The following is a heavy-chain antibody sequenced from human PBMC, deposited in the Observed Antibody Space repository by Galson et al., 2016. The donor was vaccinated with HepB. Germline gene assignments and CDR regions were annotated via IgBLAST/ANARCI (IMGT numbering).Heavy chain of an antibody. CDR2: IYSGGTT. CDR3: ARGVIVGITGDF. Sequence: SLRLSCAASGFTVGNNYMKWVRQAPGKGLEWVSLIYSGGTTYYSDSVKGRFTISRDSSKNTLYLQMNSLRVEDTAMYYCARGVIVGITGDFLGQGTLVTVSS. D-gene: IGHD1-26*01. J-gene: IGHJ4*02. CDR1: GFTVGNNY. V-gene: IGHV3-53*01.